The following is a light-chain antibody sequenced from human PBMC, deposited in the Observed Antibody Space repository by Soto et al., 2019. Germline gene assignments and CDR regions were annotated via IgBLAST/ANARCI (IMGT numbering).Light chain of an antibody. CDR3: QQSDHSPMYT. Sequence: DIQMTQSPSSLSASVGDRVTITCQASQSISTSLNWYQQKPGKAPKLLIYAATTLQSGVPSRFRGSGSGTEFTLTISGLQPEDFATYYCQQSDHSPMYTFGQGTDLEIK. J-gene: IGKJ2*01. V-gene: IGKV1-39*01. CDR1: QSISTS. CDR2: AAT.